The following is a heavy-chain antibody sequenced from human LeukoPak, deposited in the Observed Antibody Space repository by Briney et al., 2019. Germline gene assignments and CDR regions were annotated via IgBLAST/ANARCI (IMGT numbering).Heavy chain of an antibody. CDR2: IYYSGST. V-gene: IGHV4-31*03. CDR1: GGSISSGGYY. CDR3: ARRTTTVTIRPDAFDI. Sequence: SETLSLTCTVSGGSISSGGYYWSWLRQHPGKGLEWIVYIYYSGSTYYNPSLKSRVTISVDTSKNQFSLKLSSVTAADTAVYYCARRTTTVTIRPDAFDIWGQGTMVTVSS. J-gene: IGHJ3*02. D-gene: IGHD4-17*01.